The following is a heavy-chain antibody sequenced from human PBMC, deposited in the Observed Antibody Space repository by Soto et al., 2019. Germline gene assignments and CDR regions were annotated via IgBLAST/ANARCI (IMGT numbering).Heavy chain of an antibody. J-gene: IGHJ3*02. V-gene: IGHV3-23*01. CDR1: GFTFSSYA. D-gene: IGHD3-22*01. Sequence: GGSLRLSCAASGFTFSSYAMSWVRQAPGKGLEWVSAISGSGGSTYYADSVKGRFTISRDNSKNMLYLQMNSLRAEDTAVYYCAKSTDYYDSSGYDAFDIWGQGTMVTVSS. CDR3: AKSTDYYDSSGYDAFDI. CDR2: ISGSGGST.